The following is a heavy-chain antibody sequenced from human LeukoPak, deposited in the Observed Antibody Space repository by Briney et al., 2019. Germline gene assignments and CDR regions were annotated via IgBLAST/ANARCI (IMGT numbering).Heavy chain of an antibody. CDR1: GYSFTSYW. V-gene: IGHV5-10-1*01. D-gene: IGHD3-22*01. CDR2: IDPRDSYT. J-gene: IGHJ4*02. Sequence: GESLQISCKGSGYSFTSYWISWVRQMPGTGLEWMGRIDPRDSYTKYSPSFQGHVSISADKSISTAYLQWSSLKASDTATYYCARLESSGYYVYWGQGTLVTVSS. CDR3: ARLESSGYYVY.